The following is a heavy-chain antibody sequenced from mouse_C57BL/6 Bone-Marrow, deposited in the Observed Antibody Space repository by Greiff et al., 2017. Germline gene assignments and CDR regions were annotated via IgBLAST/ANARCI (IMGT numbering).Heavy chain of an antibody. D-gene: IGHD1-1*01. Sequence: VQLQQSRAELVKPGASVKLSCKASGYTFTSYWMHWVKQRPGQGLEWIGMIHPNSGSTNYNEKFKSKATLTVDKSSSTAYMQLSSLTSEDSAVYYCARDYYGSSSDYWGQGTTLTVSS. CDR1: GYTFTSYW. V-gene: IGHV1-64*01. J-gene: IGHJ2*01. CDR3: ARDYYGSSSDY. CDR2: IHPNSGST.